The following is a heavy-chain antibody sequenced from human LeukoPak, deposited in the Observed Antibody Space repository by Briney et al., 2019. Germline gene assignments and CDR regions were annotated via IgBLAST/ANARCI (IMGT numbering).Heavy chain of an antibody. CDR3: ARGAGYRTTYFDY. J-gene: IGHJ4*02. V-gene: IGHV4-34*01. CDR1: GRSFSGYY. Sequence: SETLSLTCAVNGRSFSGYYWSLIRQPPGKGLEWIGEINHSGSTNYNPSLKSRVTISADTSKNQFSLKLSSVTAADTAVYYCARGAGYRTTYFDYWGQGTLVTVSS. D-gene: IGHD2-8*01. CDR2: INHSGST.